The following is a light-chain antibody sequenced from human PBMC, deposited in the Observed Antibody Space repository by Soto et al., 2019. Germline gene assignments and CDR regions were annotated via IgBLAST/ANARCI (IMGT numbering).Light chain of an antibody. V-gene: IGLV2-8*01. Sequence: QSALTQPPSASGSPGQSVTISCTGTSSDVGGYNYVSWYQQHPGKAPKVMIYEVNKRPSGVPDRFSGSKSGNTASLTVSWLQAEDEADYFCKSYTGINNWVFGGGTKLTVL. CDR3: KSYTGINNWV. CDR1: SSDVGGYNY. CDR2: EVN. J-gene: IGLJ3*02.